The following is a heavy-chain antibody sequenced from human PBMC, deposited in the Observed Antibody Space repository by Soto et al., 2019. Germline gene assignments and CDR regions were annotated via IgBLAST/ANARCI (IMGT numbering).Heavy chain of an antibody. CDR1: GYTFSNMW. CDR3: ARSTRSSTYFDY. CDR2: ISPADSET. Sequence: GESLKISCQCSGYTFSNMWIAWVRQMPGKGLEYMGIISPADSETRYSPAFQGQVTISVDRSSSTAYPQWSRLKASDSGFSYCARSTRSSTYFDYWGQGALVTVSS. D-gene: IGHD6-13*01. J-gene: IGHJ4*02. V-gene: IGHV5-51*01.